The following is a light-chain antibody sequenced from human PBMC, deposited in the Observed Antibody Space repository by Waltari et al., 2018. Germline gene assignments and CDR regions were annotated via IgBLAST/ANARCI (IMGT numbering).Light chain of an antibody. Sequence: MTQSPLSLSASVGDRVTITCRASQSISTALSWYLQKPGKAPKLLIYAASLLQDGVPSRFRGSGSGTDFTLTISNLQPEDFATYFCHQSYKAPQTFGGGTRLEIK. CDR2: AAS. CDR1: QSISTA. V-gene: IGKV1-39*01. J-gene: IGKJ4*01. CDR3: HQSYKAPQT.